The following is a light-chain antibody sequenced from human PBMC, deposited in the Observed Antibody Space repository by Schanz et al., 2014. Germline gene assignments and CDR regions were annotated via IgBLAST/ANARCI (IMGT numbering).Light chain of an antibody. CDR1: QSVSIS. CDR2: AAS. V-gene: IGKV3-15*01. Sequence: EIVLTQSPATLSLSPGERATLSCGASQSVSISLAWYQQKPGQAPRLLIYAASTRATGIPARFSGSGSGPEFTLTISSLQSEDFAVYYCQQYLNWPITFGQGTRLEIK. J-gene: IGKJ5*01. CDR3: QQYLNWPIT.